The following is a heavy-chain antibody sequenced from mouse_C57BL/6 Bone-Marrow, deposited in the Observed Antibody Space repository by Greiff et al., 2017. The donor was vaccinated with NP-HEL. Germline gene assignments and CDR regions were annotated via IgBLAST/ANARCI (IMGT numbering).Heavy chain of an antibody. Sequence: EVKLLESGPGLVKPSQSLSLTCSVTGYSITSGYYWNWIRQFPGNKLEWMGYISYDGSNNYNPSLKNRISITRDTSKNQFFLKLNSVTTEDTATYYCARGNYYGSDYWGQGTTLTVSS. CDR3: ARGNYYGSDY. CDR2: ISYDGSN. J-gene: IGHJ2*01. CDR1: GYSITSGYY. V-gene: IGHV3-6*01. D-gene: IGHD1-1*01.